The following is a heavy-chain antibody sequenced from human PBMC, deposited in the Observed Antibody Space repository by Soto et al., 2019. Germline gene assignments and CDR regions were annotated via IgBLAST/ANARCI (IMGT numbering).Heavy chain of an antibody. V-gene: IGHV3-23*01. J-gene: IGHJ4*02. CDR3: AKDLDGGFGELFLDK. Sequence: EVRLLESGGGLVQPGGSLRLSCVASGFAFSNYALGWVRQAPGKGLEWVSGISGGSETTSYAASVKGRFTISRDNSKDRLFLQMTSLRAEDTATYFCAKDLDGGFGELFLDKWGQGTLVTFSS. CDR2: ISGGSETT. CDR1: GFAFSNYA. D-gene: IGHD3-10*01.